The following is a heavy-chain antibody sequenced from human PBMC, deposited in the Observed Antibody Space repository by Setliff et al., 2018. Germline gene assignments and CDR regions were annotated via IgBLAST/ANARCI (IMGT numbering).Heavy chain of an antibody. V-gene: IGHV4-59*12. Sequence: KPSETLSLTCTVSGGSLSSFYWSWIRQSPGRGLDWIGYIDHSGGTSYNPSFESRVAISADRSNHQFSLKLRSVTAANTAVYYCARDPGFRSGTWSLDLWGQGTQVTVSS. CDR2: IDHSGGT. CDR3: ARDPGFRSGTWSLDL. D-gene: IGHD3-10*01. CDR1: GGSLSSFY. J-gene: IGHJ5*02.